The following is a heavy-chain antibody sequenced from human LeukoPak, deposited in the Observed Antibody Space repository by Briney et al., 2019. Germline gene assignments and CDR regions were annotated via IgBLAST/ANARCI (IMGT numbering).Heavy chain of an antibody. CDR1: GFTFSSYS. V-gene: IGHV3-21*06. Sequence: GGSLRLSCAASGFTFSSYSMNWVRQAPGKGLEWVSSISSSTTYIYYADSGKGRFTISRDNVRNSLYLQMNSLRVEDTAVYYCARDGMSTGWDFGYWGQGTLVTVSS. J-gene: IGHJ4*02. CDR3: ARDGMSTGWDFGY. CDR2: ISSSTTYI. D-gene: IGHD6-19*01.